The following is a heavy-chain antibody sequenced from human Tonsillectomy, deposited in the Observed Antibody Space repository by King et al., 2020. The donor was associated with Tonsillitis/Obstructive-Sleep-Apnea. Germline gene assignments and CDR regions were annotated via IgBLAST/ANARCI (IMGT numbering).Heavy chain of an antibody. V-gene: IGHV3-74*01. CDR2: INSDGSST. J-gene: IGHJ5*02. CDR1: GFTFSSYW. CDR3: ARDRYDSSGYYGNWFDP. Sequence: VQLVESGGGLVQPGGSLRLSCAASGFTFSSYWMHWVRQAPGKGLVWVSRINSDGSSTSYADSVKGRFTISRDNAKNTLYLQMNSLRAEDTAVYYCARDRYDSSGYYGNWFDPWGQGTLVTVSS. D-gene: IGHD3-22*01.